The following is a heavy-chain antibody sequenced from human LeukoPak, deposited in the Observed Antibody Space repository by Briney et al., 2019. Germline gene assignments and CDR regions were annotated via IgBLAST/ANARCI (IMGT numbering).Heavy chain of an antibody. CDR1: AYSFTSYW. J-gene: IGHJ6*03. D-gene: IGHD3-10*01. Sequence: GESLKISCMGSAYSFTSYWIGYMRQKTGKSLEWMATIYPGHPATHYSPTSEGQVTLSAAQALSTAYLQCSNLKASDTAMYYCARYYKEFRYPGYMDVWGKGTTVTVSS. CDR3: ARYYKEFRYPGYMDV. CDR2: IYPGHPAT. V-gene: IGHV5-51*01.